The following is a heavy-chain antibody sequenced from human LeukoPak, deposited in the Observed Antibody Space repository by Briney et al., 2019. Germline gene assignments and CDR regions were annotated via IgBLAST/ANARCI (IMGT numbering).Heavy chain of an antibody. CDR1: GGSISSGGYY. CDR3: ARDSPEYGDGIADYFDY. J-gene: IGHJ4*02. V-gene: IGHV4-31*03. Sequence: PSETLSLTCTVSGGSISSGGYYWSWIRQHPGKGLEWIGYIYYSGSTYYNPSLKSRVTISVDTSKNQFSLKLSSVTAADTAVYYCARDSPEYGDGIADYFDYWGQGSLVTVSS. D-gene: IGHD1-14*01. CDR2: IYYSGST.